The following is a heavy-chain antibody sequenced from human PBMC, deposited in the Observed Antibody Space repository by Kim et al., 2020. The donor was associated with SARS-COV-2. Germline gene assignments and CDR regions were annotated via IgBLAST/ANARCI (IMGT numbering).Heavy chain of an antibody. J-gene: IGHJ6*02. Sequence: NAESVKGRFTISRDNSKNTLYLQMNSLRAEDTAVYYCARFYLASYGMDVWGQGTTVTVSS. CDR3: ARFYLASYGMDV. V-gene: IGHV3-53*01.